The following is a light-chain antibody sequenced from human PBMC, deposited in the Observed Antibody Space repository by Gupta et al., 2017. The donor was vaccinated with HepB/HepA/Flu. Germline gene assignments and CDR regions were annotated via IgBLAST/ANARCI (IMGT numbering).Light chain of an antibody. CDR3: SSYTSSSTHYV. J-gene: IGLJ1*01. V-gene: IGLV2-14*01. Sequence: QSALTQPASVSGSPGQSITISCTGTNSDVGDYNYVSWYQQHPGKAPKLMIYDVSNRPSGVSKRFSGSKSGNTASLTISGLQAEDEADYYCSSYTSSSTHYVFGTVTKVTVL. CDR1: NSDVGDYNY. CDR2: DVS.